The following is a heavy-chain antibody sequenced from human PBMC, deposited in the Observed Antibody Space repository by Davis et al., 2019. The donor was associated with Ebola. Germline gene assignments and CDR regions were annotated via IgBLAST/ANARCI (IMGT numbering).Heavy chain of an antibody. D-gene: IGHD2-2*01. CDR2: TRDKANSYTT. CDR3: AREGLPGSTSWGWYYYYYMDV. Sequence: HPGGSLRLSCAASGFTFSDHYMDWVRQAPGKGLEWVGRTRDKANSYTTEYAASVKGRFTISRDDSKNSLYLQMNSLKTEDTAVYYCAREGLPGSTSWGWYYYYYMDVWGKGTTVTVSS. CDR1: GFTFSDHY. V-gene: IGHV3-72*01. J-gene: IGHJ6*03.